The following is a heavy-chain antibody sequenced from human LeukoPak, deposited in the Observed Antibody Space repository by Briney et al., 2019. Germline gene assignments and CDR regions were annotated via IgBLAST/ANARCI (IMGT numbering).Heavy chain of an antibody. CDR1: GGSFSGYY. CDR2: INHSGST. J-gene: IGHJ4*02. CDR3: ARRYFDWLLRSYYFDY. D-gene: IGHD3-9*01. Sequence: SETLSLTCAVYGGSFSGYYWSWIRQPPGKGLEWIEEINHSGSTNYNPSLKSRVTISVDTSKNQFSLKLSSVTAADTAVYYCARRYFDWLLRSYYFDYWGQGTLVTVSS. V-gene: IGHV4-34*01.